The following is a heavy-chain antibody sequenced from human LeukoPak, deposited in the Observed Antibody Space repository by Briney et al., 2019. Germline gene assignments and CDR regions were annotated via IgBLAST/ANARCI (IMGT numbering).Heavy chain of an antibody. CDR1: GFXFDDYG. D-gene: IGHD5-18*01. V-gene: IGHV3-20*04. J-gene: IGHJ4*02. CDR3: ATRGYTGPSDF. CDR2: ITWNGDST. Sequence: GGSLRLSCAASGFXFDDYGISWVRQAPGKGLEWVSGITWNGDSTSYADSVKGRFTISRDNAKNYVYLQTKNLRAEDTALYFCATRGYTGPSDFWGRGTLVTVSS.